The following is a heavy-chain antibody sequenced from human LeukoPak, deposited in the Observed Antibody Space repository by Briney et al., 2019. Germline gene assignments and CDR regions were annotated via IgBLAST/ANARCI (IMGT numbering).Heavy chain of an antibody. V-gene: IGHV3-33*01. D-gene: IGHD5-24*01. Sequence: PGRSLRLSCAASGFTFSSYGMHRVRQAPGKGLEWVAVIWYDGSNKYYADSVKGRFTISRDNSKNTLYLQMNSLRAEDTAVYYCARGGGYNYEGLDYWGQGTLVTVSS. CDR1: GFTFSSYG. J-gene: IGHJ4*02. CDR3: ARGGGYNYEGLDY. CDR2: IWYDGSNK.